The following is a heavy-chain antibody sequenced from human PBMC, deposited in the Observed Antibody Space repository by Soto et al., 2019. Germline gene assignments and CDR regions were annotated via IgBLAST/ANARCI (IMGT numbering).Heavy chain of an antibody. V-gene: IGHV3-15*01. Sequence: GGSLRLSCAASGFTFSNAWMSWVSQAPGKGVEWVGRIKSKTDGGTTDYAAPVKGRFTISRDESKNTLYLQMNSLKTEDTAVYYCTAAITGYFYDSSGYYVRASRDDYWGQGTLDTVSS. CDR2: IKSKTDGGTT. CDR1: GFTFSNAW. D-gene: IGHD3-22*01. CDR3: TAAITGYFYDSSGYYVRASRDDY. J-gene: IGHJ4*02.